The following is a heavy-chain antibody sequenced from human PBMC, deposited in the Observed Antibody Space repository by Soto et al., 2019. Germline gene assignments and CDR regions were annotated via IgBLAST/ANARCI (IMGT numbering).Heavy chain of an antibody. CDR2: ISAGGVGT. J-gene: IGHJ6*02. CDR3: AKASGFGELFTTAGYDMDV. Sequence: GGSLRLSCEASGFTFSSYAMSWVRQAPGKGLEWVSGISAGGVGTYYADSVRGRFTISRDNSKNTLYLQMNGLRAEDTAVYFCAKASGFGELFTTAGYDMDVWGQGTTVTVSS. V-gene: IGHV3-23*01. CDR1: GFTFSSYA. D-gene: IGHD3-10*01.